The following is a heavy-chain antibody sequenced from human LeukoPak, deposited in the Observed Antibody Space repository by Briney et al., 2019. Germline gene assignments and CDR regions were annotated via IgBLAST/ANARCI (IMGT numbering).Heavy chain of an antibody. J-gene: IGHJ4*02. CDR2: INHSGSA. CDR1: GGSLSGSY. Sequence: SETLSLTCAVYGGSLSGSYWSWLRQPPGKGLEWIGEINHSGSANYNPSLKSRVTISVDTSKNQFSLKLSSVTAADTAVYYCARPHYYGSGYYFDYWGQGTLVTVSS. D-gene: IGHD3-10*01. V-gene: IGHV4-34*01. CDR3: ARPHYYGSGYYFDY.